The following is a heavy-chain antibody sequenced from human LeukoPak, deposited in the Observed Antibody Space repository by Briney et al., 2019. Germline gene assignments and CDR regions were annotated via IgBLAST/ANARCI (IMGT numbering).Heavy chain of an antibody. CDR1: GFTFSSYA. CDR2: ISGSGGST. J-gene: IGHJ4*02. CDR3: AKPRWTTVTTGDFDY. V-gene: IGHV3-23*01. D-gene: IGHD4-17*01. Sequence: GGSLRLSCAASGFTFSSYAMSWVRQAPGKGLEWVSAISGSGGSTYYADSVKGRFTISRDNSRNTLYLQMNSLRAEDTAVYYCAKPRWTTVTTGDFDYWGQGTLVTVSS.